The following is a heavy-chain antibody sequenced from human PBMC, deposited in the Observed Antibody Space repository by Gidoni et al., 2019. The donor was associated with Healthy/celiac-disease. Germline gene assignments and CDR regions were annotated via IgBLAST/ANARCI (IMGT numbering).Heavy chain of an antibody. CDR1: GDSVSSNSAA. V-gene: IGHV6-1*01. CDR3: ARGAEVMRGLDY. D-gene: IGHD2-21*01. CDR2: TYYRSKWYH. Sequence: QVQLQQSGPGLVKPSPTLSLTCALSGDSVSSNSAAWHWIRQSPSRGLEWLGRTYYRSKWYHDYAESGKSRTTINPDTSKNQLMMQLNSVNTEETAVDYGARGAEVMRGLDYWGQGTLVTVSS. J-gene: IGHJ4*02.